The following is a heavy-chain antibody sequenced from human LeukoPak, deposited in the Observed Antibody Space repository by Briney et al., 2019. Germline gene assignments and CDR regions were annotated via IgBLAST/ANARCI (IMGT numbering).Heavy chain of an antibody. CDR1: GFTFSSYA. D-gene: IGHD6-19*01. CDR3: AKQKEKGSGWYSYFDY. J-gene: IGHJ4*02. CDR2: ISYDGSNK. V-gene: IGHV3-30-3*01. Sequence: SGGSLRLSCAASGFTFSSYAMHWVRQAPGKGLEWVAVISYDGSNKYYADSVKGRFTISRDNSKNTLYLQMNSLRAEDTAVYYCAKQKEKGSGWYSYFDYWGQGTLVTVSS.